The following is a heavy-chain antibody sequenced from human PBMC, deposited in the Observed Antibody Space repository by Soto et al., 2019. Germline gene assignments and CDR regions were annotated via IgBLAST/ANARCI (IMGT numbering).Heavy chain of an antibody. Sequence: SETLSLTCAVSGGSISSYYWSWIRQPPGKGLGWIGYIFYSGSTNYNPSLKSRVTISIDTSKNQFSLKLNSVTSADTAVYLCPYGSGNGRYGMDVWGRGTTVTVSS. D-gene: IGHD3-10*01. CDR3: PYGSGNGRYGMDV. J-gene: IGHJ6*04. CDR2: IFYSGST. CDR1: GGSISSYY. V-gene: IGHV4-59*01.